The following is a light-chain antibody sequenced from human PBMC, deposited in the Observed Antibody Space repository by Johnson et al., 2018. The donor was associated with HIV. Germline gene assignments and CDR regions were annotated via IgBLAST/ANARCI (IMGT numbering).Light chain of an antibody. J-gene: IGLJ1*01. CDR1: SSNIGKNY. V-gene: IGLV1-51*02. CDR3: GTWDSSLSAYV. CDR2: ENN. Sequence: QSVLTQPPSVSAAPGQKVTISCSGSSSNIGKNYVSWYQQVPGRAPKLLIYENNKRPSGIPDRFSGSKSGTSATLGITGLQTGDEADYYCGTWDSSLSAYVFGTGTKVTVL.